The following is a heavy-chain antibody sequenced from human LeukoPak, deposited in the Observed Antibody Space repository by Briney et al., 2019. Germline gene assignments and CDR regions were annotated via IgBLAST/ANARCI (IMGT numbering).Heavy chain of an antibody. CDR2: IYTDAST. CDR1: GFTVSSKY. CDR3: AIGHYRNIPG. D-gene: IGHD1/OR15-1a*01. J-gene: IGHJ4*02. V-gene: IGHV3-66*01. Sequence: GGSLRLSCAASGFTVSSKYMNWVRQAPGKGLKWVSVIYTDASTYYADSVRARFSISRDDSKNTLSLQMNSLTAEDTAVYYCAIGHYRNIPGWGQGTLVTVSS.